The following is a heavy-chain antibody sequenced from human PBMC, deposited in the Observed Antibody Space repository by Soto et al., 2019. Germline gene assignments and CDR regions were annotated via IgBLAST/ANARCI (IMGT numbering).Heavy chain of an antibody. CDR3: ARDSLGFGGNAEYFQH. V-gene: IGHV1-69*01. Sequence: QVQLVQSGAEVKKPGSSVKVSCKASGGTFSSYAISWVRQAPGQGLECMGGIIPIIGTANYAQKFQGRVTITADESTSTAYMELSSLRSEDTAVYYCARDSLGFGGNAEYFQHWGQGTLVTVSS. CDR1: GGTFSSYA. J-gene: IGHJ1*01. D-gene: IGHD3-10*01. CDR2: IIPIIGTA.